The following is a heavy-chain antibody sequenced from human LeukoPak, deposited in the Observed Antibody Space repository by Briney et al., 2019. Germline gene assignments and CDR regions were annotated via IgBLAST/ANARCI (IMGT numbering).Heavy chain of an antibody. J-gene: IGHJ4*02. CDR3: ARHPSCTTITHCSFDF. CDR1: GGSISSSNYY. CDR2: IYYGGNT. V-gene: IGHV4-39*01. Sequence: KPSETLSLTCTVSGGSISSSNYYWGWIRQPPGKGLEWIGSIYYGGNTNYNPSLKSRVTLSVDTSKNQFSLKVSSVTAADTAVYYCARHPSCTTITHCSFDFWGRGTLVTVSS. D-gene: IGHD4-11*01.